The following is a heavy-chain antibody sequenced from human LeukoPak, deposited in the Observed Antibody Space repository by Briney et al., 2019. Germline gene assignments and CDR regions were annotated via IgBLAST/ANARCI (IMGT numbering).Heavy chain of an antibody. V-gene: IGHV4-4*09. CDR3: ATRDSASGDFDY. CDR2: TYMYGSI. Sequence: SETLSLTCTVSGDSSSDNYWSWIRQPPGKGLEWIGYTYMYGSIKHNPSLKSRVNISVDTSKNQFSLKMTSVTAADTAVYYCATRDSASGDFDYWGQGILVTVSP. J-gene: IGHJ4*02. D-gene: IGHD6-6*01. CDR1: GDSSSDNY.